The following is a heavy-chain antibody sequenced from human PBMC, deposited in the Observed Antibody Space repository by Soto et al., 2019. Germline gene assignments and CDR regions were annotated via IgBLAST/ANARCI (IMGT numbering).Heavy chain of an antibody. D-gene: IGHD1-20*01. CDR2: IIPIFGTA. CDR1: GGTFSSYA. Sequence: QVQLVQSGAEGKKPGSSGKVSCKASGGTFSSYAISWVRQAPGQGLEWMGGIIPIFGTANYAQKFQGRVTITADESKSTAYMELSSRRSEDTAVYYCARNAEITQHYYYYGMDVWGQGTTVTVSS. J-gene: IGHJ6*02. CDR3: ARNAEITQHYYYYGMDV. V-gene: IGHV1-69*01.